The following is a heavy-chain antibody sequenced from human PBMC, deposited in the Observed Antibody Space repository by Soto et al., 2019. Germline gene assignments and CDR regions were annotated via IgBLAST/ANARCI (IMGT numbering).Heavy chain of an antibody. J-gene: IGHJ3*01. CDR3: ARVVLTITRGAFDA. D-gene: IGHD3-9*01. CDR1: GGSISSRHW. Sequence: QVQLQESGPGLVKPSGTLSLTCAVSGGSISSRHWWTWVRQSPGKGLEYIGEISHSGTSNSNPSLTSRVTLSVAKSKNHFSLTLTSVTAADTAVYYCARVVLTITRGAFDAWGQGTLVIVSS. CDR2: ISHSGTS. V-gene: IGHV4-4*02.